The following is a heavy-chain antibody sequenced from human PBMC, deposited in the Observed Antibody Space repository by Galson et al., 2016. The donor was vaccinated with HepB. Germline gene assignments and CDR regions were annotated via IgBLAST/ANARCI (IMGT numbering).Heavy chain of an antibody. Sequence: GSLRLSCAASGFTFSNYWMNWVRQAPGKGLEWVANIKQDGSEKYYVDSVKGRFTISRDNAKNSLYLQMNSLRAEDTAVYYCAGYYNILTGYYDYWGQGTLVTVSS. CDR2: IKQDGSEK. CDR1: GFTFSNYW. CDR3: AGYYNILTGYYDY. V-gene: IGHV3-7*01. D-gene: IGHD3-9*01. J-gene: IGHJ4*02.